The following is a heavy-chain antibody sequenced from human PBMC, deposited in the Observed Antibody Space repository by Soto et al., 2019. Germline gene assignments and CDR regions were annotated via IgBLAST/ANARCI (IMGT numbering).Heavy chain of an antibody. CDR1: GGTFSSYA. D-gene: IGHD3-10*01. V-gene: IGHV1-69*01. J-gene: IGHJ4*02. CDR2: IIPIFGTA. Sequence: QVQLVQSGAEVKKPGSSVKVSCKASGGTFSSYAISWVRQAPGQGLEWMGGIIPIFGTANYAQKFQGRVKITADEYTSTAYMELSSLRSEDTDVYYCERGGDHIPLEYWGQGTLVPVSS. CDR3: ERGGDHIPLEY.